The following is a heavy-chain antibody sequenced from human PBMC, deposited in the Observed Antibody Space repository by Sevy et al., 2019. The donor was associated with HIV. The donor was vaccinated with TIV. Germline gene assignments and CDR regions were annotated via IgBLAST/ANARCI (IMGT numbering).Heavy chain of an antibody. Sequence: GGSLRLSCAISGFIVNDKYIIWVRQAPGKGLEWVSVIFSSVSTYYADSAMGRFTISRDNSKNTVYLQMNSLSAEDAAVYYWGGLFWSYRTGWSYFDYWGQGTLVTVS. CDR3: GGLFWSYRTGWSYFDY. CDR1: GFIVNDKY. J-gene: IGHJ4*02. D-gene: IGHD6-19*01. CDR2: IFSSVST. V-gene: IGHV3-66*02.